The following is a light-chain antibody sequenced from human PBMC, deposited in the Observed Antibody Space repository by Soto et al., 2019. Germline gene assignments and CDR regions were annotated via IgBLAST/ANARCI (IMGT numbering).Light chain of an antibody. CDR1: SSDVGGYNY. CDR3: SSYTSSSTRV. V-gene: IGLV2-14*01. CDR2: EVS. Sequence: ALTQPASVSGSPGQSITISCTGTSSDVGGYNYVSWYQQHPGKAPKLMIYEVSNRPSGVSNRFSGSKSGNTASLTISGLQAEDEADYYCSSYTSSSTRVFGGGTQLTVL. J-gene: IGLJ3*02.